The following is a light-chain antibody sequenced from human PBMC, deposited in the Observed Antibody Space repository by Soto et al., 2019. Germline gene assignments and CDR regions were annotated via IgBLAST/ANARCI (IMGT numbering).Light chain of an antibody. V-gene: IGKV3D-15*01. CDR2: AAS. CDR3: QQYNNWPPIT. Sequence: EIVLTQSPATLSLSPGERATLSCRASQNISVYLAWYRQEPGQAPRLLIYAASNRATGIPARFSGSGSGTEFTLTISSLQSEDFAVYYCQQYNNWPPITFGQGTRLE. CDR1: QNISVY. J-gene: IGKJ5*01.